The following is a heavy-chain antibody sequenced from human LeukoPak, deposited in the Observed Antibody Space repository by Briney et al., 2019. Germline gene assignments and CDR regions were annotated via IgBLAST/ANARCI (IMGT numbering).Heavy chain of an antibody. CDR3: ARSKSSYPLFDY. Sequence: SETLSLTCAVYGGSFSGYYLSWIRQPPGKGLEWIGEINHSGSTNYNPSLKSRVTISVDTTKNQFSLNLSSVAAADTAVYYCARSKSSYPLFDYWGQGTLVTISS. CDR1: GGSFSGYY. D-gene: IGHD1-26*01. CDR2: INHSGST. V-gene: IGHV4-34*01. J-gene: IGHJ4*02.